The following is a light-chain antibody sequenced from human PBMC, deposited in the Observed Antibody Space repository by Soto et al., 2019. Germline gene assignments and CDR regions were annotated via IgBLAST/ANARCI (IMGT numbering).Light chain of an antibody. J-gene: IGLJ2*01. Sequence: QSVLTQLPSVSGAPGQRITISCTGSSSNIRAGYDVHWYQQLPGTAPKLLIYANTNRPSGFPGRFSGSKSGASASLAITGLQAEDEADYYCQSYDSSLSASVFGGGTKLTVL. CDR2: ANT. CDR3: QSYDSSLSASV. CDR1: SSNIRAGYD. V-gene: IGLV1-40*01.